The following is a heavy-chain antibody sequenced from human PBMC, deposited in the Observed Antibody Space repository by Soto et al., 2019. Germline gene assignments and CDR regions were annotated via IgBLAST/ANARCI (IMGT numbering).Heavy chain of an antibody. D-gene: IGHD2-2*01. CDR3: AKSKRYCSSISCYAVDY. Sequence: GGSLRLSCAASGFSFSIYAMNWVRQAPGKGLEWVSAISGSGDSTYYADSVKGRFTISRDNSKNTLYLQMNSLSAEDTAIYYCAKSKRYCSSISCYAVDYWGQGTLVTVSS. V-gene: IGHV3-23*01. J-gene: IGHJ4*02. CDR1: GFSFSIYA. CDR2: ISGSGDST.